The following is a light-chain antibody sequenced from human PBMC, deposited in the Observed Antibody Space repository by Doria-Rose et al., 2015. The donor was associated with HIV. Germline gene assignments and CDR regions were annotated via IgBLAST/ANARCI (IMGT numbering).Light chain of an antibody. CDR3: QQYYDTPS. J-gene: IGKJ3*01. CDR1: RSLLYTSKNY. CDR2: WAS. Sequence: DIRVTQSPESLGMSLGERATLNCKSNRSLLYTSKNYLAWYQQKPGQPPKLLIYWASTRQSGVPARFSGSGSGTDCTLTISSLEAEDVAVYYCQQYYDTPSFGPGTTVDIK. V-gene: IGKV4-1*01.